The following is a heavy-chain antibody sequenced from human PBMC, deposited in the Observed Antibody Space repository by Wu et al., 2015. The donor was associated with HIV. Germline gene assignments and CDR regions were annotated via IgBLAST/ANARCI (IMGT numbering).Heavy chain of an antibody. CDR1: GYTFTSYG. CDR2: ISAYNGNT. CDR3: ARVPDIRFLEWLGNNWFDP. D-gene: IGHD3-3*01. V-gene: IGHV1-18*01. J-gene: IGHJ5*02. Sequence: QVQLVQSGAEVKKPGASVKVSCKASGYTFTSYGISWVRQAPGQGLEWMGWISAYNGNTNYAQKLQGRVTMTTDTSTSTAYMELRSLRSDDTAVYYCARVPDIRFLEWLGNNWFDPWGQGTLVTVSS.